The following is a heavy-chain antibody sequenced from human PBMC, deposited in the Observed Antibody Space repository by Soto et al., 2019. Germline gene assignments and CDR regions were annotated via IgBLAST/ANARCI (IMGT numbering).Heavy chain of an antibody. J-gene: IGHJ3*02. Sequence: GSLRLSCAASGFTFSNAWMSWVRQAPGKGLEWDGRIKSKTDGGTTDYAAPVKGRFTISRDDSKNTLYLQMNSLKTEDTAVYYCTTDHRMITFGGVIDLDAFDIWGQWTMVTVSS. V-gene: IGHV3-15*01. CDR1: GFTFSNAW. CDR2: IKSKTDGGTT. D-gene: IGHD3-16*02. CDR3: TTDHRMITFGGVIDLDAFDI.